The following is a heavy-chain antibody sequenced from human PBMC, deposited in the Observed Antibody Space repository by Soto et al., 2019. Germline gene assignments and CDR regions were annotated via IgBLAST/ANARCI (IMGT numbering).Heavy chain of an antibody. D-gene: IGHD6-19*01. Sequence: EVQLVESGGGSVQPGGSLRLSCAASGFTFSTFSMNWVRQAPGRGLEWISYISGGGRTISYADSVKGRFTISRDNAKNYLYLQMDSLADEDTAVYYCVRELGWAFDSWGQGTLVTVSS. CDR3: VRELGWAFDS. CDR1: GFTFSTFS. CDR2: ISGGGRTI. J-gene: IGHJ4*02. V-gene: IGHV3-48*02.